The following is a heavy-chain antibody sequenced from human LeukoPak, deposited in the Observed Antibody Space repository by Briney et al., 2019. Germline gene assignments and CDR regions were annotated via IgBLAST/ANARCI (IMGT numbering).Heavy chain of an antibody. Sequence: PSETLSLTCAVSGGSISSSNWWSWDRQPPGKGLEWIGEIYHSGSTNYNPSLKSRVTISVDKSKNQFSLKLSSVTAADTAVYYCARDNAIFGVDGAWDSGAFDIWGQGTMVTVSS. D-gene: IGHD3-3*01. V-gene: IGHV4-4*02. CDR2: IYHSGST. CDR3: ARDNAIFGVDGAWDSGAFDI. J-gene: IGHJ3*02. CDR1: GGSISSSNW.